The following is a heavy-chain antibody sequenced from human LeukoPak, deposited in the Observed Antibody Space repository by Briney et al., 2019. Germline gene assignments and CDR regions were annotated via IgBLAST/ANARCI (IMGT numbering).Heavy chain of an antibody. CDR2: ISSGSSYI. V-gene: IGHV3-21*01. CDR3: ARDYDSSAEDYFDY. CDR1: GFIISGYA. Sequence: GGSLRLSCAASGFIISGYAMSWVRQAPGKGLEWVSSISSGSSYIYYADSVKGRFTVSRDNAKNSLYLQMSSLRAEDTAVYYCARDYDSSAEDYFDYWGQGTLVTVSS. D-gene: IGHD3-22*01. J-gene: IGHJ4*02.